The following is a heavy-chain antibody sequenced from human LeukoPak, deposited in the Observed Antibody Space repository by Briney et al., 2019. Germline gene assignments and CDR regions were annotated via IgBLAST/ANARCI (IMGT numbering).Heavy chain of an antibody. D-gene: IGHD6-13*01. CDR3: ARVVYSSSWYTPIDYYYYYMDV. V-gene: IGHV3-53*01. CDR1: GFTVSSNY. Sequence: GSLRLSCAASGFTVSSNYMSWVRQAPGKGLEWVSVIYSGGSTYYADSVKGRFTISRDNSKNTLYLQMNSLRAEDTAVYYCARVVYSSSWYTPIDYYYYYMDVWGKGTTVTVSS. J-gene: IGHJ6*03. CDR2: IYSGGST.